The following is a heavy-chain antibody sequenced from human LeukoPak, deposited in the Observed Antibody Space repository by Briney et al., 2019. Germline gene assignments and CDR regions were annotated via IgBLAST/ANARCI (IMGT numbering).Heavy chain of an antibody. V-gene: IGHV1-8*02. J-gene: IGHJ4*02. Sequence: ASVKVSCKASGYTFTGYYMHWVRQAPGQGLEWMGWINPNSGNTGYAQKFQGRVTMTRNTSISTAYMELSSLRSEDTAVYYCARIRWDYDILTGYYWWYYFDYWGQGTLVTVSS. CDR3: ARIRWDYDILTGYYWWYYFDY. CDR2: INPNSGNT. D-gene: IGHD3-9*01. CDR1: GYTFTGYY.